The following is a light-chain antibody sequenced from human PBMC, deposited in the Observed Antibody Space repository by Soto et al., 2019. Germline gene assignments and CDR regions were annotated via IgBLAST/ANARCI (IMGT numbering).Light chain of an antibody. CDR1: QSISSY. Sequence: DIKMTHSPSSLSASVGATVTITSRASQSISSYLNWYQQKPGKAPTLLTYAASSLQSGVPSRFSASGSGTDVPLTISSLQPEEFATYYCQQSYSTPRTFGQGTKV. CDR2: AAS. V-gene: IGKV1-39*01. J-gene: IGKJ1*01. CDR3: QQSYSTPRT.